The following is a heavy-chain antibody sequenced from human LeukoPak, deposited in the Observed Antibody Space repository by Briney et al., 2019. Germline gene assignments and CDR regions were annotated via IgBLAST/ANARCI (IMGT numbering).Heavy chain of an antibody. Sequence: PSETLSLTCTVSGGSISSSSYYWGWIRQPPGKGLEWIRSIYYSGSTYYNPSLKSRVTISVDTSKNQFSLKLSSVTAADTAVYYCASGRVLWFGELLEQGFDYWGQGTLVTVSS. D-gene: IGHD3-10*01. CDR1: GGSISSSSYY. V-gene: IGHV4-39*01. CDR3: ASGRVLWFGELLEQGFDY. CDR2: IYYSGST. J-gene: IGHJ4*02.